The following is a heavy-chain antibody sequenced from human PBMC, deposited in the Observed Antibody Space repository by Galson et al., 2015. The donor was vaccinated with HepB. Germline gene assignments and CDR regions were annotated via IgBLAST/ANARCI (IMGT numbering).Heavy chain of an antibody. CDR2: INPSGGST. Sequence: SVKVSCKASGYTFTSYYMHWVRQAPGQGLEWMGIINPSGGSTSYAQKFQGRVTMTRDTSTSTVYMELSSLRSEDTAVYYCARRYYDIFTGYYPDAFDIWGQGTMVTVSS. CDR3: ARRYYDIFTGYYPDAFDI. D-gene: IGHD3-9*01. CDR1: GYTFTSYY. J-gene: IGHJ3*02. V-gene: IGHV1-46*03.